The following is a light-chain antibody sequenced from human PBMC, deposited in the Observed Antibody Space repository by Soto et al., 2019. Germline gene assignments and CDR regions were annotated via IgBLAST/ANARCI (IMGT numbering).Light chain of an antibody. J-gene: IGKJ4*01. CDR3: QQVKTYPRT. CDR2: GVY. CDR1: QSVSSN. V-gene: IGKV3D-15*01. Sequence: EIVMTQSPTILSVSPGERATLSCRASQSVSSNLAWYQQKPGQAPRLLIYGVYTRAPGIPARFSGSGSGTQFTLTIDSLQPEDFATYYCQQVKTYPRTFGGGTKVDI.